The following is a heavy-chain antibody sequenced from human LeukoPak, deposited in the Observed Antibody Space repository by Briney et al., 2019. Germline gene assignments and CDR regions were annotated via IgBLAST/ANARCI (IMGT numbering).Heavy chain of an antibody. CDR1: GFTFSSYA. CDR3: AKGDAYYYDSSGFVYYFDY. Sequence: GGSLRLSCAASGFTFSSYAMSWVRQAPGKGLEWVSAISGSGGSTYYADSVKGRLTISRDNSKNTLYLQMNSLRAEDTAVYYCAKGDAYYYDSSGFVYYFDYWGQGALVTVSS. D-gene: IGHD3-22*01. V-gene: IGHV3-23*01. CDR2: ISGSGGST. J-gene: IGHJ4*02.